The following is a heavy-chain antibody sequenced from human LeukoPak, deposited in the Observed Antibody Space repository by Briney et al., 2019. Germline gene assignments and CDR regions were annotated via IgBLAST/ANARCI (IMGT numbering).Heavy chain of an antibody. CDR1: GFTFSSYW. CDR2: IKQDGSEK. V-gene: IGHV3-7*01. J-gene: IGHJ4*02. Sequence: GGSLRLSCAASGFTFSSYWMSWVRQAPGKGLEWVANIKQDGSEKYYVDSVKGRFTISRDNAKNSLYLQMNSLRAEDTAVYYCARGPNYDFWSGPGYWGQGTLVAVSS. CDR3: ARGPNYDFWSGPGY. D-gene: IGHD3-3*01.